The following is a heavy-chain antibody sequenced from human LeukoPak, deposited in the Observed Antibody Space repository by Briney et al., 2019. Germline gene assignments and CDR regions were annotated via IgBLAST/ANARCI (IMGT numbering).Heavy chain of an antibody. CDR2: IKSKTDGGTT. CDR1: GFTFSNAW. Sequence: GGSLRLSCAASGFTFSNAWMSWVRQAPGKGLEWVGRIKSKTDGGTTDYAAPVKGRFTISRDDSKTTLYLQMNSLKTEDTAVYYCTTDSSLIAFDIWGQGTMVTVSS. D-gene: IGHD2-2*01. V-gene: IGHV3-15*01. J-gene: IGHJ3*02. CDR3: TTDSSLIAFDI.